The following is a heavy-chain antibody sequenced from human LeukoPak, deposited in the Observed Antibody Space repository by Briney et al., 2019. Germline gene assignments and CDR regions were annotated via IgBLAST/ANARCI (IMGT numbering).Heavy chain of an antibody. Sequence: PGGSLRLSCAASGFTFSNYGMHWVRQAPGKGLEWVAFIRYDGSNKYYADSVKGRFTISRDNSKNTLYLQMNSLRAEDTAVYYCAKDGPLTVTTKGYYFDYWGQGTLVTVSS. J-gene: IGHJ4*02. D-gene: IGHD4-11*01. CDR1: GFTFSNYG. CDR3: AKDGPLTVTTKGYYFDY. CDR2: IRYDGSNK. V-gene: IGHV3-30*02.